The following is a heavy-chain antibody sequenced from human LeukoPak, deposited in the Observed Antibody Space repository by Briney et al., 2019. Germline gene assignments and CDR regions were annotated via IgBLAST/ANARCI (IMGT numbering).Heavy chain of an antibody. V-gene: IGHV1-18*01. Sequence: GASVKVSCKASGYTFTSYGISWVRQAPGQGLEWMGWISAYNGNTNYAQKLQGRDTMTTDTSTSTAYMELRSLRSDDTAVYYCARDRGGILTGFDAFDIWGQGTMVTVSS. J-gene: IGHJ3*02. D-gene: IGHD3-9*01. CDR3: ARDRGGILTGFDAFDI. CDR2: ISAYNGNT. CDR1: GYTFTSYG.